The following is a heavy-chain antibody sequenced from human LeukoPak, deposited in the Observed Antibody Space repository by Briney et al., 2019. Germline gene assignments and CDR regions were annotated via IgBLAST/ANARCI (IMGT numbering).Heavy chain of an antibody. V-gene: IGHV3-30-3*01. J-gene: IGHJ6*02. D-gene: IGHD3-3*01. CDR2: ISYDGSNK. CDR3: AREAAQYYDFWSGYYDPPKYYGMDV. CDR1: GFTFSSYA. Sequence: PGGSLRLSCAASGFTFSSYAMHWVRQAPGKGLEWVAVISYDGSNKYYADSVKGRFTISRDNSKNTLYLQMNSLRAEDTAVYYCAREAAQYYDFWSGYYDPPKYYGMDVWGQGTTVTVSS.